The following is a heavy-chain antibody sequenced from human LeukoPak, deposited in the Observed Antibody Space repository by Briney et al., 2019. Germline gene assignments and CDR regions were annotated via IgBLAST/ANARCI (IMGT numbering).Heavy chain of an antibody. CDR3: ARVSRGRYDILTGYVKGAFDI. V-gene: IGHV4-34*01. J-gene: IGHJ3*02. CDR1: GGSFSGYY. Sequence: SETLSLTCAVYGGSFSGYYWSWIRQPPGKGLEWIGEINHSGSTNYNPSLKSRVTISVDTSKNQFSLKLSSVTAADTAVYYCARVSRGRYDILTGYVKGAFDIWGQGTMVTVSS. D-gene: IGHD3-9*01. CDR2: INHSGST.